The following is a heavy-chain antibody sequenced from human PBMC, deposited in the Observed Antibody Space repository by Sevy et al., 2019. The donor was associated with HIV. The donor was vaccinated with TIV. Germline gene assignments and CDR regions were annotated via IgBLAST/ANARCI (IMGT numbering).Heavy chain of an antibody. J-gene: IGHJ5*02. V-gene: IGHV4-34*01. CDR1: AGSFSGYY. CDR3: AREVAQISGNWSDNWLDP. D-gene: IGHD6-25*01. CDR2: IKQGGSP. Sequence: SETLSLTCAVYAGSFSGYYWTWIRQPPGKGLEWIGRIKQGGSPNYNPSLTSRVTLSMDTSNNQFSLNLASVTAADTAVYDGAREVAQISGNWSDNWLDPWGRGTPVTVSS.